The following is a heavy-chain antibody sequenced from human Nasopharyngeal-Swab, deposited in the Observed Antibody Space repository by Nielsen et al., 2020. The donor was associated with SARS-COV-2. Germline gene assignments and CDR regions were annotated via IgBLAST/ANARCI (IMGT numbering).Heavy chain of an antibody. Sequence: SENLSLTCTVSGGSISSSSYYWGWIRQPPGKGLEWIGSIYYSGSTYYNPSLKSRVTISVDTSKNQFSLKLSSVTAADTAVYYCARDESWAAGNYFDYWGQGTLVTVSS. D-gene: IGHD6-13*01. CDR3: ARDESWAAGNYFDY. CDR2: IYYSGST. J-gene: IGHJ4*02. CDR1: GGSISSSSYY. V-gene: IGHV4-39*07.